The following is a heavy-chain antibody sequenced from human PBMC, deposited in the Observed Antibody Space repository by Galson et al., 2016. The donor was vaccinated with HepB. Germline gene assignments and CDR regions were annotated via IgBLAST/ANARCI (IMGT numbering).Heavy chain of an antibody. D-gene: IGHD5-24*01. Sequence: QSGAEVKKPGESLKISCQASGYSFSTYWIGWVRQMPGKGLEWMGIIYPGDSNTRYSPSFQGQVTMSADKSISTAYLQWSSLKASDTAMYYCARQRGGGRDGYKFGVHFWGQGTLVTVSS. CDR1: GYSFSTYW. CDR3: ARQRGGGRDGYKFGVHF. V-gene: IGHV5-51*01. J-gene: IGHJ4*02. CDR2: IYPGDSNT.